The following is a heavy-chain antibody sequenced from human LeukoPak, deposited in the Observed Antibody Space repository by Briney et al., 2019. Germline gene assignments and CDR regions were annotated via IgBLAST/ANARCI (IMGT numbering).Heavy chain of an antibody. V-gene: IGHV4-39*07. J-gene: IGHJ4*02. CDR3: ARGYFYSSGSYLFDY. Sequence: SETLSLTCTVSGGSISSSSYYWGWIRQPPGKGLEWIGRIQTSGSTNYNPSLKSRVTMSVDTSKNQFSLKLSSVTAADTAVYYCARGYFYSSGSYLFDYWGQGTLVTVSS. D-gene: IGHD3-10*01. CDR1: GGSISSSSYY. CDR2: IQTSGST.